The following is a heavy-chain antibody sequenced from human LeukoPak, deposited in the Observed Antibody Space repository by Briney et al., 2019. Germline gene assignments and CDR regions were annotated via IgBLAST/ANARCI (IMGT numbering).Heavy chain of an antibody. CDR1: GGSTSSSSYY. D-gene: IGHD3-22*01. CDR2: IYYSGST. Sequence: SETLSLTCTVSGGSTSSSSYYWGWIRQPPGKGLEWIGSIYYSGSTYYNPSLKSRVTISVDTSKNQFSLKLSSVTAADTAVYYCARHRGDYYDSSGYYHFDYWGQGTLVTVSS. CDR3: ARHRGDYYDSSGYYHFDY. J-gene: IGHJ4*02. V-gene: IGHV4-39*01.